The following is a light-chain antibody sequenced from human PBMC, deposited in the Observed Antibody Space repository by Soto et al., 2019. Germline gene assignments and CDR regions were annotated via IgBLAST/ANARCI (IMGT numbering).Light chain of an antibody. Sequence: EIVLTQSPGTLSLSPGERATLSCRASQSVSSSCLAWYQQKPGQAPRLLIYGASSRATGIPDRFSGSGSGTDFTLTISRLEPEDFAVYYCQQYGSSSVTFGQGTKVDIK. J-gene: IGKJ1*01. CDR2: GAS. CDR1: QSVSSSC. CDR3: QQYGSSSVT. V-gene: IGKV3-20*01.